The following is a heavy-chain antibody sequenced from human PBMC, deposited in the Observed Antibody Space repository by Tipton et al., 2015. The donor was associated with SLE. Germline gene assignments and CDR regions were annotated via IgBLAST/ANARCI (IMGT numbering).Heavy chain of an antibody. CDR2: IRAVGYGGTA. V-gene: IGHV3-49*04. J-gene: IGHJ4*02. Sequence: SLRLSCTASGFTFGDYAMSWVRQAPGKGLEWVGVIRAVGYGGTAQYAASVKGRFTISRDESKDILYLQMNSLQTEDTAIYYCTRDSAWNEKTDYWGQGNLVTVSS. CDR3: TRDSAWNEKTDY. D-gene: IGHD1-1*01. CDR1: GFTFGDYA.